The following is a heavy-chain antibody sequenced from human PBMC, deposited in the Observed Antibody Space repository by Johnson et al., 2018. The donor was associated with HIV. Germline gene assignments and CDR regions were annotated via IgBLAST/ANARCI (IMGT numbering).Heavy chain of an antibody. CDR1: GFTFSSYA. D-gene: IGHD4-11*01. V-gene: IGHV3-30*04. CDR2: ISYDGSNK. J-gene: IGHJ3*01. Sequence: QVLLVESGGGLVQPGRSLKLSCAASGFTFSSYAMHWVRQAPGKGLEWVAVISYDGSNKYYADSVKGRFTISRDNSKNTLYLQMNSLRAEDTAVYYCAKEGSTVIWGQGTMVTVSS. CDR3: AKEGSTVI.